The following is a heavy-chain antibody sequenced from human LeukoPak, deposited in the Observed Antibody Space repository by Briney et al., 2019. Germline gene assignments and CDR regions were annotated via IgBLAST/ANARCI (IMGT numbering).Heavy chain of an antibody. CDR2: IRYDGSNK. CDR1: GFTFSSYG. D-gene: IGHD3-10*01. Sequence: QPGGSLRLSCAASGFTFSSYGMHWVRQAPGKGLEWVAFIRYDGSNKYYADSVKGRFTISRDNSKNTLYLQMDSLRVEDTALYYCAKADGSNFVRGYFDYWGQGALVTVSS. J-gene: IGHJ4*02. CDR3: AKADGSNFVRGYFDY. V-gene: IGHV3-30*02.